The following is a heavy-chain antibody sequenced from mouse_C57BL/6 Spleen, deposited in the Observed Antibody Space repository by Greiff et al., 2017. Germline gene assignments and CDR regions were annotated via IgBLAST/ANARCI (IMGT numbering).Heavy chain of an antibody. V-gene: IGHV5-9*01. CDR2: ISGGGGNT. J-gene: IGHJ1*03. CDR1: GFTFSSYT. Sequence: EVKLVESGGGLVKPGGSLKLSCAASGFTFSSYTMSWVRQTPEKRLEWVATISGGGGNTYYPDSVKGRFTISRDNAKNTLYLQMSSLRSEDTALYYCARRDSYWYFDGWGTGTTVTVSS. D-gene: IGHD3-3*01. CDR3: ARRDSYWYFDG.